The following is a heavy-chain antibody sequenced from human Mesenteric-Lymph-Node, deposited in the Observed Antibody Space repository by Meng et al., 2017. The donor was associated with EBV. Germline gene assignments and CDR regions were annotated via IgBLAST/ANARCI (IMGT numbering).Heavy chain of an antibody. CDR3: ARDRFGTNLPPVWFDP. J-gene: IGHJ5*02. V-gene: IGHV1-18*01. D-gene: IGHD2-8*01. Sequence: VQWVQSGAELKKPGASVKVPCKASGYTFANYDIRWVRQAPGQGLEWMGWISAYNGHTSYTQKLQGRVTMTTDTSTNTAYMELRSLRSDDTAVYYCARDRFGTNLPPVWFDPWGQGTLVTVSS. CDR2: ISAYNGHT. CDR1: GYTFANYD.